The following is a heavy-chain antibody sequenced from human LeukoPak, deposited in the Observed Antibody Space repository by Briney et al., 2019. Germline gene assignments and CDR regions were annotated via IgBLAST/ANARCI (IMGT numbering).Heavy chain of an antibody. CDR2: INPNSGGT. D-gene: IGHD6-13*01. CDR1: GYTFTGYY. Sequence: GASVTVSCKASGYTFTGYYMHWVRQAPGQGLEWMGWINPNSGGTNYAQKFQGRVTMTRDTSISTAYMELSRLRSDDTAVYYCARDIYSSSWYSEIYYYYYMDVWGKGTTVTVSS. CDR3: ARDIYSSSWYSEIYYYYYMDV. V-gene: IGHV1-2*02. J-gene: IGHJ6*03.